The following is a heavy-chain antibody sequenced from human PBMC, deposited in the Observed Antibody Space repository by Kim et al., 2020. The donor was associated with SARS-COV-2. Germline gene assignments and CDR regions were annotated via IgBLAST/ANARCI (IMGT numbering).Heavy chain of an antibody. V-gene: IGHV4-39*01. CDR2: IYYSGST. J-gene: IGHJ4*02. Sequence: SETLSLTCTVSGGSISSSSYYWGWIRQPPGKGLEWIGSIYYSGSTYYNPSLKSRVTISVDTSKNQFSLKLSSVTAADTAVYYCARPGLYYYDSSGPDFVEYWGQGTLVTVSS. CDR3: ARPGLYYYDSSGPDFVEY. CDR1: GGSISSSSYY. D-gene: IGHD3-22*01.